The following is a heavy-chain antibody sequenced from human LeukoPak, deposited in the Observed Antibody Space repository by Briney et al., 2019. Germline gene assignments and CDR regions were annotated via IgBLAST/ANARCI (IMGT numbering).Heavy chain of an antibody. CDR3: ARHTNSARGDFWSGYYNV. CDR1: GGSISTYY. D-gene: IGHD3-3*01. J-gene: IGHJ4*02. CDR2: IYYSGRT. V-gene: IGHV4-59*08. Sequence: SETLSLTCTVSGGSISTYYWYWIRQPPGKGLEWIGYIYYSGRTNYNPSPKSRVTISVDTSKNQFSLKLSSVTAADTAVYYCARHTNSARGDFWSGYYNVRAQGTLVTVSS.